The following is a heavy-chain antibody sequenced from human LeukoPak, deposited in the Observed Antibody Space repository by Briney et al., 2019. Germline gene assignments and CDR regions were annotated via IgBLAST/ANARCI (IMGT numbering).Heavy chain of an antibody. J-gene: IGHJ3*02. V-gene: IGHV1-46*01. CDR1: GYAFTSYY. CDR3: ARGNGLEPII. D-gene: IGHD1-1*01. CDR2: INPSGGST. Sequence: ASVKVSCKASGYAFTSYYMHWVRHAPGQGLEWMGIINPSGGSTSYAQKFQGRVTITRNTSISTAYMELSSLRSEDTAVYYCARGNGLEPIIWGQGTMVTVSS.